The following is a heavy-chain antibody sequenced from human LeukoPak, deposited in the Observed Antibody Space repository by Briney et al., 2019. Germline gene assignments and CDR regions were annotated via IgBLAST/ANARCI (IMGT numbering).Heavy chain of an antibody. CDR2: ISWNSGSI. Sequence: GGSLRLSCAASGFTLDDYAMHWVRQAPGKGLQWVSGISWNSGSIGYADSVKGRFTISRDNAKNSLYLQMNSLRAEDTALYYCAKGRGAAAASTPFDYWGQGTLVTVSS. D-gene: IGHD6-13*01. V-gene: IGHV3-9*01. CDR1: GFTLDDYA. J-gene: IGHJ4*02. CDR3: AKGRGAAAASTPFDY.